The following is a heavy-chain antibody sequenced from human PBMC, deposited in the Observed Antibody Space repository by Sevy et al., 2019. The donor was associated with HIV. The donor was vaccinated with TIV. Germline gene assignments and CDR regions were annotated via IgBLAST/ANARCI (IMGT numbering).Heavy chain of an antibody. CDR2: ISYDGSNK. CDR1: RFTFSTYA. J-gene: IGHJ4*02. D-gene: IGHD2-21*02. V-gene: IGHV3-30*04. Sequence: GGSLRLSCAASRFTFSTYAIHWVRQAPGKGLEWVAVISYDGSNKYYAVSVKGRFTISRDNSKHTLYLQMNSLRVEDTAVYYCARGRVTSHYYDYWGQGTLVTVSS. CDR3: ARGRVTSHYYDY.